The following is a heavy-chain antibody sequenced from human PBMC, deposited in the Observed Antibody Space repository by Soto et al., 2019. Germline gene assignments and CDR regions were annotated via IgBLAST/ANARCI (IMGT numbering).Heavy chain of an antibody. CDR1: GYTFISYG. CDR2: ISAYNGDT. V-gene: IGHV1-18*04. D-gene: IGHD2-2*02. CDR3: ARYQCSSSSCYTFFFDY. Sequence: ASVKVSCKASGYTFISYGISWVRQAPGQGLEWMGWISAYNGDTNYAQKLQGRVTMTTDTSTSTAYMELRSLRSDDTAVYYCARYQCSSSSCYTFFFDYWGQGTLVTVSS. J-gene: IGHJ4*02.